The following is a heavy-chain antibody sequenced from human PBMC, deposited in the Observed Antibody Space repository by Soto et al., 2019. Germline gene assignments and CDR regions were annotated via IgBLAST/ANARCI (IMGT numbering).Heavy chain of an antibody. D-gene: IGHD3-9*01. CDR2: INSDGGII. CDR3: ARDLGKYDRHYFDN. J-gene: IGHJ4*02. CDR1: RFSLSTYW. V-gene: IGHV3-74*01. Sequence: EVQLVESGGGLVQPGGSLRLSCVASRFSLSTYWMYWVRQAPGKGLMWVSRINSDGGIINYADSVKGRFTISRDNAKNTLYLQMNSLRVNDTAVYYSARDLGKYDRHYFDNWGQGTLVTVSS.